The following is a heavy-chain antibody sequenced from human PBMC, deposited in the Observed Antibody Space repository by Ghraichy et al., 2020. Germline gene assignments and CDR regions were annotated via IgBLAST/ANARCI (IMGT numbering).Heavy chain of an antibody. J-gene: IGHJ5*02. D-gene: IGHD3-10*01. CDR3: ARSYYGPMYNWFDP. CDR1: GGSISSYY. V-gene: IGHV4-59*01. Sequence: ETLSLTCTVSGGSISSYYWSWIRQPPGKGLEWIGYIYYSGSTNYNPSLKSRVTISVDTSKNQFSLKLSSVTAADTAVYYCARSYYGPMYNWFDPWGQGTLVIVSS. CDR2: IYYSGST.